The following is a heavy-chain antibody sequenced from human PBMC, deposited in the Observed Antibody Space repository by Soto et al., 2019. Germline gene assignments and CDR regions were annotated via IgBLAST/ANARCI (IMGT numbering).Heavy chain of an antibody. J-gene: IGHJ3*02. CDR3: AKGICSGGSCYLNDAFDI. Sequence: PGGSLRLSCAASGFTFSSYGMHWVRQAPGKGLEWVAVISYDGSNKYYADSVKGRFTISRDNSKNTLYLQMNSLRAEDTAVYYCAKGICSGGSCYLNDAFDIWGQGTMVTVSS. V-gene: IGHV3-30*18. CDR2: ISYDGSNK. CDR1: GFTFSSYG. D-gene: IGHD2-15*01.